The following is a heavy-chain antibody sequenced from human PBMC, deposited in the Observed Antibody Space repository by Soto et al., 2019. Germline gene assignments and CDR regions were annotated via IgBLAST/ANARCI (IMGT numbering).Heavy chain of an antibody. Sequence: SETLSLTCTVSGGSISSYYWSWIRQPPGKGLEWIGYMYYSGSTNYNPSLKSRVTISVDTSKNQFSLKLSSVTAADTAVYYCARDHGPHTFDYWGQGTLVTVSS. V-gene: IGHV4-59*01. CDR2: MYYSGST. CDR3: ARDHGPHTFDY. J-gene: IGHJ4*02. D-gene: IGHD5-18*01. CDR1: GGSISSYY.